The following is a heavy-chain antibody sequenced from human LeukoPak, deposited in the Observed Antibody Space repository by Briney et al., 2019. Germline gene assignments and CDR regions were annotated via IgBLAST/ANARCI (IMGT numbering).Heavy chain of an antibody. CDR1: GGSISSYD. J-gene: IGHJ5*02. Sequence: KPSETLSLTCTVSGGSISSYDLSWSRQPPGKGLEWIGYIYYSGSTNYNPSLKSRVTISVDTSKNQFSLKLSSVTAADTAVYYCARWAYLASGWFDPWDQGTLVTVSS. V-gene: IGHV4-59*08. CDR3: ARWAYLASGWFDP. D-gene: IGHD2-21*01. CDR2: IYYSGST.